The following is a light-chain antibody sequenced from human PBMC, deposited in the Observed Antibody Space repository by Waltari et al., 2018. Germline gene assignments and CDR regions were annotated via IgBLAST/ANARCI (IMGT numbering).Light chain of an antibody. CDR1: QSVSSTY. CDR2: GAS. J-gene: IGKJ3*01. V-gene: IGKV3-20*01. CDR3: QQYGSSPVT. Sequence: DIVLTQSPGTLSLSPGERATLSCRTSQSVSSTYLAWYQQKPGQAPRLLIHGASSRVTGLPDRFSGSGSGTDFTLTISRLEPEDFAVYYCQQYGSSPVTFGPGTKVDIK.